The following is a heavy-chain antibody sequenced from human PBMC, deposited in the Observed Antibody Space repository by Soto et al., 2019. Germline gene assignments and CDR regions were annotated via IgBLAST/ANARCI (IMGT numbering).Heavy chain of an antibody. D-gene: IGHD3-3*01. V-gene: IGHV3-33*01. CDR1: GFTFSSYG. CDR3: ARDRKLYYDFWSGYPAAKDTDAFDI. Sequence: GGSLRLSCAASGFTFSSYGMHWVRQAPGKGLEWVAVIWYDGSNKYYADSVKGRFTISRDNSKNTLYLQMNSLRAEDTAVYYCARDRKLYYDFWSGYPAAKDTDAFDIWGQGTMVTVSS. CDR2: IWYDGSNK. J-gene: IGHJ3*02.